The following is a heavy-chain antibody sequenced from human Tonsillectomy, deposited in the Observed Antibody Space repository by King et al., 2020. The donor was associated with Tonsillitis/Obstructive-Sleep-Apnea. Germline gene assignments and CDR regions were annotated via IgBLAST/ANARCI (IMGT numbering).Heavy chain of an antibody. CDR2: THYSGSA. D-gene: IGHD2-2*01. Sequence: QLQESGPGLVKPSETLSLTCTVSGGSVSRGNYYWSWIRQPPGKRLEWIGYTHYSGSANYNPSLKSRVTISLVTSQNQFSLRLTPVAAADTAMYFCAREGRSGLYCSGTICYEGRWFDPWGQGTLVTVSS. V-gene: IGHV4-61*01. CDR1: GGSVSRGNYY. CDR3: AREGRSGLYCSGTICYEGRWFDP. J-gene: IGHJ5*02.